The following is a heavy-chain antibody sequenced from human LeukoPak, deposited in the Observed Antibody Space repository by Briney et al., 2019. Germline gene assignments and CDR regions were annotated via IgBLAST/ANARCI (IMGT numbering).Heavy chain of an antibody. V-gene: IGHV3-30*18. CDR1: GFTFSSYG. CDR2: ISYDGSNK. J-gene: IGHJ4*02. Sequence: GGSLRLSCAASGFTFSSYGMHWVRQAPGKGLEWVAVISYDGSNKYYADSVKGRFTISRDNSKNTLYLQMNSLRAEDTTVYYCAKGKGVYDSSGYYHFDYWGQGTLVTVSS. D-gene: IGHD3-22*01. CDR3: AKGKGVYDSSGYYHFDY.